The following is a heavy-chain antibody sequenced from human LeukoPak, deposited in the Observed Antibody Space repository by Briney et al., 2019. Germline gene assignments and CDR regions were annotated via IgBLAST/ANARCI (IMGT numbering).Heavy chain of an antibody. Sequence: SVKVSCKASGYTFTSYDINWVRQATGQGLEWMGWMNPNSGNTGYAQKFQGRVTMTRNTSISTAYMELSSLRSEDTAVYYCARSSVDTAMVALVHWFDPWGQGTLATVSS. CDR2: MNPNSGNT. J-gene: IGHJ5*02. D-gene: IGHD5-18*01. V-gene: IGHV1-8*01. CDR3: ARSSVDTAMVALVHWFDP. CDR1: GYTFTSYD.